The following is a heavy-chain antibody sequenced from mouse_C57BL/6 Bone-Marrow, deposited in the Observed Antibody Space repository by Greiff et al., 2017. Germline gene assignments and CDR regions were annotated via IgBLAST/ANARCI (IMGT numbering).Heavy chain of an antibody. V-gene: IGHV1-55*01. D-gene: IGHD3-2*02. CDR3: ARDSSGYGYFDY. J-gene: IGHJ2*01. Sequence: VQLQQPGAELVKPGASVKMSCKASGYTFTSYWITWVKQRPGQGLEWIGDIYPGSGSTNYNEKFKSKATLTVDTSSSTAYMQLSSLTSEDSAVYYCARDSSGYGYFDYWGQGTTLTVSS. CDR2: IYPGSGST. CDR1: GYTFTSYW.